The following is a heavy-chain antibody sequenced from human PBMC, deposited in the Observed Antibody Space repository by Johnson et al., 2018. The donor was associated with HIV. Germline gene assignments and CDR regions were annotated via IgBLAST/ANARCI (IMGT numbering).Heavy chain of an antibody. Sequence: MLLVESGGGVVRPGGSLRLSCAASGFTFDDYGMSWVRQAPGKGLEWVSGITWNGGSTGYADSVKGRFTISRDNAKNSLYLQMNSLRAEDTALYYCARVVGYKYGSAGDNDAFDIWGQWTMVTVSS. CDR1: GFTFDDYG. CDR3: ARVVGYKYGSAGDNDAFDI. CDR2: ITWNGGST. V-gene: IGHV3-20*04. D-gene: IGHD5-18*01. J-gene: IGHJ3*02.